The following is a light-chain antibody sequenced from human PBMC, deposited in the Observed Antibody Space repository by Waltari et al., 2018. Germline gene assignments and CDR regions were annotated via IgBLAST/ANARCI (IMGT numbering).Light chain of an antibody. CDR3: QSFDSNVRGGVV. J-gene: IGLJ3*02. CDR2: GNN. V-gene: IGLV1-40*01. CDR1: SSNIGAGHD. Sequence: QSILTQPTSVSGAPGQRVTISCTGSSSNIGAGHDVHWYQAFPGTAPKRLIYGNNNRPSGGPDRFSGSKSGSSASLAINGLQAEDEADYYCQSFDSNVRGGVVFGGGTKVTVL.